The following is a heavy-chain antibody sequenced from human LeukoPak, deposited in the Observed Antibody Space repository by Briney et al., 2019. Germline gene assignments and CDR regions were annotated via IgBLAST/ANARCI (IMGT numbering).Heavy chain of an antibody. CDR1: GYTFTGYY. CDR3: ARVYIPVENWFDP. V-gene: IGHV1-2*02. CDR2: INPNSGDT. J-gene: IGHJ5*02. Sequence: ASVKVSCKASGYTFTGYYMHWVRQAPGQGLEWMGWINPNSGDTNYAQKFQGRVTMTRDTSISTAYMELSRLRSDDTAVYYCARVYIPVENWFDPWGQGTLVTVSS. D-gene: IGHD4-23*01.